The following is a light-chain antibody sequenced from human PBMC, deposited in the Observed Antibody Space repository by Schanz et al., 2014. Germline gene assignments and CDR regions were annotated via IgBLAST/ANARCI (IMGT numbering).Light chain of an antibody. CDR2: DAS. J-gene: IGKJ2*01. CDR3: QQYGSSPST. CDR1: QSVNRNF. Sequence: EIVLTQSPATLSLAPGDRATLSCRASQSVNRNFLAWYQQHSGQAPRLLIHDASTRDTGIPGRFSGSVSGTDFTLHISSLHAEDFAFYYCQQYGSSPSTFGQGTKLEIK. V-gene: IGKV3-20*01.